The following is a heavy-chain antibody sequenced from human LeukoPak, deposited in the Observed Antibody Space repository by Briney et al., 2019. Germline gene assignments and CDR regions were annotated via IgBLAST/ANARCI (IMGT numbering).Heavy chain of an antibody. CDR3: ARGDSLTAGHHY. CDR1: GYTFTDYY. V-gene: IGHV1-2*02. CDR2: INPNSGGT. J-gene: IGHJ4*02. Sequence: ASVTVSFKASGYTFTDYYMHWVRQAPGQGLEWMGWINPNSGGTNYAQKFQGRVTMTRDTSISTAYMELSRLRSDDTAVYYCARGDSLTAGHHYWGQGTLVTVSS. D-gene: IGHD3-9*01.